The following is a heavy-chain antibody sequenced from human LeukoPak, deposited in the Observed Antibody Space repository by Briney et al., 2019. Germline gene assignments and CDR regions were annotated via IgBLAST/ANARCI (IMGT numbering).Heavy chain of an antibody. Sequence: PGGSLRLSCVASGFTFRDYYMSWIRRAPGKGLEWVSYISSSSSYIDYADSVKGRFTISRDNTKNSLYLQMNSLRAEDTAVYYCARSVGDPYHFDYWGQGTLVTVSS. CDR2: ISSSSSYI. CDR1: GFTFRDYY. J-gene: IGHJ4*02. CDR3: ARSVGDPYHFDY. V-gene: IGHV3-11*06. D-gene: IGHD1-26*01.